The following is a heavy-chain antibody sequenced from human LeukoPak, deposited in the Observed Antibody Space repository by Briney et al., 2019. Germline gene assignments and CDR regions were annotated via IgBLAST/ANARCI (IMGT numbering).Heavy chain of an antibody. CDR3: ARDLPRPWCYYDSIGAFDI. CDR2: ISSSGSTI. J-gene: IGHJ3*02. V-gene: IGHV3-11*04. Sequence: GGSLRLSCAASGFTFSDYYMSWIRQAPGKGLEWVSYISSSGSTIYYADSVKGRFTISRDNAKNSLYLQMNSLRAEDTAVYYCARDLPRPWCYYDSIGAFDIWGQGTMVTVSS. D-gene: IGHD3-22*01. CDR1: GFTFSDYY.